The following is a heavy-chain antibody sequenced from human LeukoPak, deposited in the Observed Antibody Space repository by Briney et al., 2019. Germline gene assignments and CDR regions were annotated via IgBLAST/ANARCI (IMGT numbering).Heavy chain of an antibody. CDR1: GFTFSRYW. D-gene: IGHD3-9*01. J-gene: IGHJ4*02. V-gene: IGHV3-74*01. Sequence: GGSLRLSRVASGFTFSRYWMHWARQAPGKGLVWVSRINSDGRSTNYADSVKGRFSISRDNAENTLYLQMNSLRVEDTAVYYCVRGADTGYSSDSWGQGTLVTVSS. CDR2: INSDGRST. CDR3: VRGADTGYSSDS.